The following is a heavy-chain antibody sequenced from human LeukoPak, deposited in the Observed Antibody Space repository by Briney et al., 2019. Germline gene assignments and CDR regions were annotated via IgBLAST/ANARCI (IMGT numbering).Heavy chain of an antibody. D-gene: IGHD3-16*01. V-gene: IGHV3-13*01. CDR1: GFTFSSYD. J-gene: IGHJ2*01. Sequence: GGSLRLSCAASGFTFSSYDMHWVRQATGKGLEWVSAIGTAGDTYYPGSVKGRFTISRENAKNSLYLQMNSLRAGDTAVYYCARVGVRTPYYWYFDLWGRGTLVTVSS. CDR3: ARVGVRTPYYWYFDL. CDR2: IGTAGDT.